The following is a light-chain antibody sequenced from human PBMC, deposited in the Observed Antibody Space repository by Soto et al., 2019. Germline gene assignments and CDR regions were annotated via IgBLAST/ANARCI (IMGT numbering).Light chain of an antibody. CDR1: NSDVGTYNY. J-gene: IGLJ3*02. CDR2: DVT. Sequence: QSALTQPRSVSGSPGQSVTISCTGTNSDVGTYNYVSWYQQHPGKAPKLIIYDVTKRPSGVPDRFSGSKSGNTASLAISGLRSEDEADYYCAAWDDSLSGNWVFGGGTKLTVL. CDR3: AAWDDSLSGNWV. V-gene: IGLV2-11*01.